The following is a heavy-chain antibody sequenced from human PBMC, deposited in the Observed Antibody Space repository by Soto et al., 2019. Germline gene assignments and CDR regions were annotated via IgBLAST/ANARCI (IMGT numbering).Heavy chain of an antibody. V-gene: IGHV5-51*01. CDR3: ARHSSSMLTGYEYSWFDP. CDR2: IYPGDSDT. CDR1: GYSFTSYW. Sequence: GESLKISCKGSGYSFTSYWIGGVGQMPGKGLEWMGIIYPGDSDTRYSPSFQGQVTISADKSISTAYLQWSSLKASDTAMYYCARHSSSMLTGYEYSWFDPWGQGTLVTVSS. D-gene: IGHD3-9*01. J-gene: IGHJ5*02.